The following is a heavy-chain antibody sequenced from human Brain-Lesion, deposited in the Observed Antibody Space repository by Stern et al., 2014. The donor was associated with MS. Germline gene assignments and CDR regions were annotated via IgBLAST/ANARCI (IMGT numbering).Heavy chain of an antibody. CDR3: AGEEDIRYCSGGSCTGNWFDP. CDR2: IYYSGKT. D-gene: IGHD2-15*01. V-gene: IGHV4-39*01. J-gene: IGHJ5*02. Sequence: QLQLQESGPGLVKPSETLSLTCTVAGGSVSSTSYAWAWIRQPPGKGLEXIGTIYYSGKTYYSPSLKSRLTISLDNSKNQFSLQLRSVTAADTAVYYCAGEEDIRYCSGGSCTGNWFDPWGQGTLVTVSS. CDR1: GGSVSSTSYA.